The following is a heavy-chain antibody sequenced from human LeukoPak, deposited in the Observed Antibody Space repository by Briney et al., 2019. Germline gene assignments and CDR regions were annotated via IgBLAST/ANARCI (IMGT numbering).Heavy chain of an antibody. J-gene: IGHJ4*02. CDR2: IIPILGIT. Sequence: GAAVKVSCKASGGIFSSYAISWVRQAPGQGLEWMGRIIPILGITNYAQKFQGRVTITPDKSTSTAYMELRGLRSEDTAVYYCARDLPPYYFDYWDQGTLVTVSS. CDR1: GGIFSSYA. CDR3: ARDLPPYYFDY. V-gene: IGHV1-69*04.